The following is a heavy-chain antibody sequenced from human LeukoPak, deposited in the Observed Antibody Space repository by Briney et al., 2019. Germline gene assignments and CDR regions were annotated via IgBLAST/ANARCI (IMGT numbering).Heavy chain of an antibody. CDR3: ARDLRDGYNLIDY. V-gene: IGHV1-2*02. Sequence: ASVKVSFKASGYTFTGYYMHWVRQAPGQGLEWMGWINPNSGGTNYAQKFQGRVTMTRDTSISTAYMELSRLRSDDTAVYYCARDLRDGYNLIDYWGQGNLVTVSS. J-gene: IGHJ4*02. CDR2: INPNSGGT. CDR1: GYTFTGYY. D-gene: IGHD5-24*01.